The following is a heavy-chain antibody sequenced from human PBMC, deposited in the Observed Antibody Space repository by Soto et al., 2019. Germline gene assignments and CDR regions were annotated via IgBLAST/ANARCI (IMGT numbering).Heavy chain of an antibody. CDR1: GFTFRNYA. CDR2: ISYDGSNK. Sequence: QVQLVESGGGVVQPGRSLRLSCAASGFTFRNYAVHWVRQAPGKGLEWVAVISYDGSNKYYADSVKGRFTISRDNSKNTLSLQMNSLRAEDTAVYYCARGEEDNFTIFGGGAYWGQGTLVTVSS. V-gene: IGHV3-30-3*01. D-gene: IGHD3-3*01. J-gene: IGHJ4*02. CDR3: ARGEEDNFTIFGGGAY.